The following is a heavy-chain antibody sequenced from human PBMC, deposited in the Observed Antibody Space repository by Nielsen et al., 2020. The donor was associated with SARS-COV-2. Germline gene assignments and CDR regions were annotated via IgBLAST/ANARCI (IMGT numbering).Heavy chain of an antibody. CDR1: GGTFSSYA. Sequence: SVKVSCKASGGTFSSYAISWVRQAPGQGLEGMGGIIPIFGTANYARKFQGRVTITADESTSTAYMELSSLRSEDTAVYYCARAPYDFWSGYYTQSHFDYWGQGTLVTVSS. CDR2: IIPIFGTA. D-gene: IGHD3-3*01. CDR3: ARAPYDFWSGYYTQSHFDY. J-gene: IGHJ4*02. V-gene: IGHV1-69*13.